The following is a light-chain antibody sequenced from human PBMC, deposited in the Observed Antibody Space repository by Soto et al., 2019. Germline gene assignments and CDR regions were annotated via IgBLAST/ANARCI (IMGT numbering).Light chain of an antibody. Sequence: QSVLTQPRSVSGSPGQSVTISCTGTSSDVGGYNYVSWYLQHPGKAPKVMIYDVSKRPSGVPDRFSGSKSGNTASLTISGLQSEDEADYYCQSYDSSLSGYVFGTGTKVTVL. CDR3: QSYDSSLSGYV. V-gene: IGLV2-11*01. CDR1: SSDVGGYNY. CDR2: DVS. J-gene: IGLJ1*01.